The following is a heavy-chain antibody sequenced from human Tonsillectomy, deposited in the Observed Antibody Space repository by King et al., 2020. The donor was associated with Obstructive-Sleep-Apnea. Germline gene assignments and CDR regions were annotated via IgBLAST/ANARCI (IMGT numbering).Heavy chain of an antibody. CDR3: AKDRGSRSYYTYYGMDV. J-gene: IGHJ6*02. CDR1: GFTFDDYA. CDR2: ISWNSGSI. D-gene: IGHD1-26*01. Sequence: VQLVESGGGLVQPGRSLRLSCAASGFTFDDYAMHWVRQAPGKGLEWVSGISWNSGSIGYADSVKGRFTISRDNAKNSLYLQMNSLRAEDTALYYCAKDRGSRSYYTYYGMDVWGQGTTVTVSS. V-gene: IGHV3-9*01.